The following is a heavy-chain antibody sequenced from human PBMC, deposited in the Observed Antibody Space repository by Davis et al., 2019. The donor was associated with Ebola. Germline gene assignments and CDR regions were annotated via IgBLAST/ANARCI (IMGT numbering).Heavy chain of an antibody. CDR2: IIPLFGTT. CDR3: ARKREWVGATTSLDWFDP. J-gene: IGHJ5*02. CDR1: GYTLTDYQ. V-gene: IGHV1-69*13. D-gene: IGHD1-26*01. Sequence: SVKVSCKASGYTLTDYQMHWVRQAPGQGLEWMGGIIPLFGTTNYAQKFQGRVTITADGSTSTAYMELSSLRSDDTAVYFCARKREWVGATTSLDWFDPWGQGTLVTVSS.